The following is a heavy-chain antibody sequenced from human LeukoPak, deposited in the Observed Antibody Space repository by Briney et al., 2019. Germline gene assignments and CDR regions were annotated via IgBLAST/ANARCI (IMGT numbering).Heavy chain of an antibody. J-gene: IGHJ4*02. CDR3: TTGLVVVTAIRGDSADY. CDR2: IKSKTDGGTT. V-gene: IGHV3-15*01. CDR1: GFTFSNAW. D-gene: IGHD2-21*02. Sequence: PGGSLRLSCAASGFTFSNAWMSWVRQAPGKGLEWVGRIKSKTDGGTTDYAAPVKGRFTISRDDSKNTLYLQMNSLKTEDTAVYYCTTGLVVVTAIRGDSADYWGQGTLVTVSS.